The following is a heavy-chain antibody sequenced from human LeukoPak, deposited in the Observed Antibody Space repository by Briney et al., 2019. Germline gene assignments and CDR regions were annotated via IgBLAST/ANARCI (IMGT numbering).Heavy chain of an antibody. CDR1: GFTFSSYA. CDR2: ISGSGGST. CDR3: AKDVRIAARQAANYFDY. D-gene: IGHD6-6*01. J-gene: IGHJ4*02. V-gene: IGHV3-23*01. Sequence: GGSLRLSCAASGFTFSSYAMSWVRQAPGKGLEWVSAISGSGGSTYYADSVKGRFTISRDNSKNTLCLQMNSLRAEDTAVYYCAKDVRIAARQAANYFDYWGQGTLVTVSS.